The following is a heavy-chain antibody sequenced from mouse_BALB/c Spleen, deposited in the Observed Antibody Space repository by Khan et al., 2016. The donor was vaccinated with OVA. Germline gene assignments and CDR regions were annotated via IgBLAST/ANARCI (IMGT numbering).Heavy chain of an antibody. J-gene: IGHJ3*01. V-gene: IGHV1-69*02. Sequence: QVQLQQSGAELVKPGASVKLSCKASGYPLTSYWLHWVKQRPGQGLEWIGEIDPSDSFTNYNQKFKGKATVTVDKSSSTTYLQLSSLTSEDSAVDSCVRSLHYGSSTWFAYWGQGTLVTVSA. CDR3: VRSLHYGSSTWFAY. CDR1: GYPLTSYW. CDR2: IDPSDSFT. D-gene: IGHD1-1*01.